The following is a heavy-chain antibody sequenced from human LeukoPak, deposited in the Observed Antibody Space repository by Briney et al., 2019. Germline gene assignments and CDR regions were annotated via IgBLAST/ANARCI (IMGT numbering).Heavy chain of an antibody. CDR1: GFTFSSYG. CDR2: IWYDGSNK. J-gene: IGHJ4*02. CDR3: ARDQNYDILTGCLDY. Sequence: PGGSLRLSCAASGFTFSSYGMHWVRQAPGKGLEWVAVIWYDGSNKYYADSVKGRFTISRDNSKNTLYLQMNSLRAEDTAVYYCARDQNYDILTGCLDYWGQGTLVTVSS. V-gene: IGHV3-33*01. D-gene: IGHD3-9*01.